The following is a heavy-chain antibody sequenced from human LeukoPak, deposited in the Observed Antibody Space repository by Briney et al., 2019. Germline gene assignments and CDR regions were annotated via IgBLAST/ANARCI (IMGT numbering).Heavy chain of an antibody. CDR3: AKDIGYCSGGICYVFDY. CDR1: GFIFSRYG. CDR2: IRDDGSNK. V-gene: IGHV3-30*02. J-gene: IGHJ4*02. D-gene: IGHD2-15*01. Sequence: GGSLRLSCAASGFIFSRYGMDWVRQAPGKGLEWVAFIRDDGSNKYYGDSVKGRFTISRDNSKNTLYLQINSLRAEDTGVYYCAKDIGYCSGGICYVFDYWGQGTLVTVSS.